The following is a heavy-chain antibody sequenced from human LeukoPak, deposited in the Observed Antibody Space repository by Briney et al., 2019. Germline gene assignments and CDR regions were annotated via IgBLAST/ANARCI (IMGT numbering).Heavy chain of an antibody. Sequence: SETLSLTCTVSGYSINSAFYWGWIRVPPGKGLEWIGSVFHRGTTYYNSSLKSRVNIAIDTSKNQFSLKLNSLTAEDTAMYYCVRDGYYGSGSPGWFGPWGPGTLVIVSA. J-gene: IGHJ5*02. CDR3: VRDGYYGSGSPGWFGP. V-gene: IGHV4-38-2*02. D-gene: IGHD3-10*01. CDR2: VFHRGTT. CDR1: GYSINSAFY.